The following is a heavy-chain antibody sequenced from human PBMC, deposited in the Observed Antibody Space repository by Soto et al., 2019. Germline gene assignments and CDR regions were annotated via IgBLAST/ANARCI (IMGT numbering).Heavy chain of an antibody. CDR1: GFTFSSYA. Sequence: GGSLRLSCAASGFTFSSYAMHWVRQAPGKGLEWVAVISYDGSNKYYADSVKGRFTISRDNSKNTLYLQMNSLRAEDTAVYYCAGGGKVVVAPFDYWGQGTLVTVSS. D-gene: IGHD2-15*01. CDR2: ISYDGSNK. V-gene: IGHV3-30-3*01. J-gene: IGHJ4*02. CDR3: AGGGKVVVAPFDY.